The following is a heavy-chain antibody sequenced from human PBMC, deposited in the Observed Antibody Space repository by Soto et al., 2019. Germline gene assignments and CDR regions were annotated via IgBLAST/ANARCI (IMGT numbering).Heavy chain of an antibody. CDR1: GYTFTGYY. D-gene: IGHD1-26*01. CDR2: TNPNSGGT. V-gene: IGHV1-2*04. Sequence: ASVKVSCKASGYTFTGYYMHWVRQAPGQGLEWMGWTNPNSGGTNYAQKFQGWVTMTRDTSISTAYMELSRLRSDDTAVYYCARDLAKGGGSAGFDYWGQGTLVTVSS. J-gene: IGHJ4*02. CDR3: ARDLAKGGGSAGFDY.